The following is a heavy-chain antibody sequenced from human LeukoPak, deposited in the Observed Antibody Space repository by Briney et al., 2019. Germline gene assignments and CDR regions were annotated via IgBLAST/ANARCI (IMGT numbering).Heavy chain of an antibody. CDR3: AKDGLLRFLEWHPGWFDP. Sequence: GGSLRLSCAASGSTFSSYAMSWVRQAPGKGLEWVSAISGSGGSTYYADSVKGRFTISRDNSKNTLYLQMNSLRAEDTAVYYCAKDGLLRFLEWHPGWFDPWGQGTLVTVSS. CDR2: ISGSGGST. V-gene: IGHV3-23*01. J-gene: IGHJ5*02. CDR1: GSTFSSYA. D-gene: IGHD3-3*01.